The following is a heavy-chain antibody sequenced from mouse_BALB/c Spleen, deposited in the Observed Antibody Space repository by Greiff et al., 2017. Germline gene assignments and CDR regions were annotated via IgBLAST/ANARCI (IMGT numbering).Heavy chain of an antibody. D-gene: IGHD4-1*01. CDR1: GYSITSDYA. CDR2: ISYSGST. J-gene: IGHJ3*01. CDR3: ARWELGGLFAY. Sequence: EVQRVESGPGLVKPSQSLSLTCTVTGYSITSDYAWNWIRQFPGNKLEWMGYISYSGSTSYNPSLKSRISITRDTSKNQFFLQLNSVTTEDTATYYCARWELGGLFAYWGQGTLVTVSA. V-gene: IGHV3-2*02.